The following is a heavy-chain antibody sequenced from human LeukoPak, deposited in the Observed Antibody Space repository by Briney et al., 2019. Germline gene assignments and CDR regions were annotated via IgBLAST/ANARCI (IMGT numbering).Heavy chain of an antibody. CDR3: AKERGYEDYYFDY. J-gene: IGHJ4*02. Sequence: PGGSLRLSCAASGFTFSDHYMDWVRQAPGKGLEWVGRTGNKANSYTTKYAASVKGRFTISRDDSKNSLYLQINSLKTEDTAVYYCAKERGYEDYYFDYWGQGTLVTVSS. CDR2: TGNKANSYTT. V-gene: IGHV3-72*01. D-gene: IGHD3-10*01. CDR1: GFTFSDHY.